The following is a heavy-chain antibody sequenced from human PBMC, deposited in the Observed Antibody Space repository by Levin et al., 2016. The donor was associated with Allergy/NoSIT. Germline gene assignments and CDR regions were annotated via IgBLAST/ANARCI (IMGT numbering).Heavy chain of an antibody. D-gene: IGHD6-13*01. CDR3: ARVVSSWYYCDY. Sequence: GESLKISCAASGFTVSSNYMSWVRQAPGKGLEWVSVIYSGGSTYYADSVKGRFTISRDNSKNTLYLQMNSLRAEDTAVYYCARVVSSWYYCDYWGQGTLVTVSS. V-gene: IGHV3-53*01. CDR2: IYSGGST. CDR1: GFTVSSNY. J-gene: IGHJ4*02.